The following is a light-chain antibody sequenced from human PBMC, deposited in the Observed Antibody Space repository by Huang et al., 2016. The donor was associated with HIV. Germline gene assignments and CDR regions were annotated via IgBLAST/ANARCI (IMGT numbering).Light chain of an antibody. V-gene: IGKV1-39*01. CDR3: QQSYISPWT. J-gene: IGKJ1*01. CDR1: PSVGNS. CDR2: AS. Sequence: DIQMTQSPSSLSASVGDRVTITCRTSPSVGNSLNWYQQKPGKAPELLIYASSLQAWVSSRFSGSGSGTDCTLIISSLQPEDFATYYCQQSYISPWTFGQGTKVDLK.